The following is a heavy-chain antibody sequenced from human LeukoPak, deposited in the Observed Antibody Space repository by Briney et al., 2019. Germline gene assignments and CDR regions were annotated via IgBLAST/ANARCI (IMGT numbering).Heavy chain of an antibody. CDR3: AAVSGHYTLLDA. CDR1: GYTLNDIS. D-gene: IGHD4-11*01. J-gene: IGHJ5*02. Sequence: GASVKVPCKISGYTLNDISVHWVRQPPGKGLEWMGGVDPDDGQRVYAQRFQGRVTMTEDTSTNTAYMELSRLRSEDTAVYFCAAVSGHYTLLDAWGQGALVTVS. CDR2: VDPDDGQR. V-gene: IGHV1-24*01.